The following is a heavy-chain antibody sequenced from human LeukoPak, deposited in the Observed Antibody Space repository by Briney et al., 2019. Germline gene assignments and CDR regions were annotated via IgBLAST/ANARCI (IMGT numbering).Heavy chain of an antibody. V-gene: IGHV1-2*02. D-gene: IGHD3-9*01. Sequence: ASLKVSCKASGYIFTGYYIHWVRQAPGQGLEWMGWINPNSGGTNYAQKFQGRVTMTRDTSISTAYMELSRLRSDDTAVYYCARDYDILTGYAGSYYYYMDVWGKGTTVTVSS. CDR1: GYIFTGYY. CDR3: ARDYDILTGYAGSYYYYMDV. CDR2: INPNSGGT. J-gene: IGHJ6*03.